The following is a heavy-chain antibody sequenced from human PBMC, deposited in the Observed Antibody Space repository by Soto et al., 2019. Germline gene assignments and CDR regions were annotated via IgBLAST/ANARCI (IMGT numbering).Heavy chain of an antibody. J-gene: IGHJ6*02. D-gene: IGHD2-2*01. Sequence: SETLSLTCAVYGGSFSGYYWSWIRQPPGKGLEWIGEINHSGSTNYNPSLKSRVTISVDTSKNQFSLKLSSVTAADTAVYYCARGRCCSSTSCYVCMGYYYYGMDVWGQGTTVTVSS. CDR2: INHSGST. V-gene: IGHV4-34*01. CDR3: ARGRCCSSTSCYVCMGYYYYGMDV. CDR1: GGSFSGYY.